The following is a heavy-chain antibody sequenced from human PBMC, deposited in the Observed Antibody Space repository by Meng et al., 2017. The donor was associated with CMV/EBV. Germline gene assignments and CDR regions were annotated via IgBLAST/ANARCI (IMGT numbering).Heavy chain of an antibody. CDR3: ARMPKYYYGSGCDYGGDY. J-gene: IGHJ4*02. D-gene: IGHD3-10*01. CDR1: GSTFSSYY. V-gene: IGHV1-46*01. Sequence: LLLSGAVMHSAGAQLTVSCTASGSTFSSYYLHRVQQAPGQGLEGMGIINPSGSSTSYAQKFQVRGTMTRDTATSTVYMELSSLRSEDTAVYYYARMPKYYYGSGCDYGGDYWGQGTLVTVSS. CDR2: INPSGSST.